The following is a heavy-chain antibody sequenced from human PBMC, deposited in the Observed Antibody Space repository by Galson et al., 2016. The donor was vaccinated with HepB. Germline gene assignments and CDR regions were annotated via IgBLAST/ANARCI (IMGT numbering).Heavy chain of an antibody. Sequence: SVKVSCKASGDTFNTYTLSWVRQAPGQGLEWMGGITPVIARPNYARSFQGRLTISADESTNTVYMELSSLRSEDSAVYYCARRSYSRTYLPPDYDAMDVWGQGTTVTVSS. CDR1: GDTFNTYT. J-gene: IGHJ6*02. CDR2: ITPVIARP. D-gene: IGHD4/OR15-4a*01. CDR3: ARRSYSRTYLPPDYDAMDV. V-gene: IGHV1-69*13.